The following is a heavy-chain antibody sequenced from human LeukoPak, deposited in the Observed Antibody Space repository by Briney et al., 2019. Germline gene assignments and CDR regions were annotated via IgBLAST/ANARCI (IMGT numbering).Heavy chain of an antibody. V-gene: IGHV4-39*01. D-gene: IGHD6-19*01. CDR2: MYYSATT. CDR3: AXSPXVAAPGDYFDY. CDR1: GGSISSSRYY. J-gene: IGHJ4*02. Sequence: SETLSLTCTVSGGSISSSRYYWGRLRQPPGKGREWNGSMYYSATTYYHPSLNTRVTLSVDTPKTQFSLQLSSVTAADTAVYXXAXSPXVAAPGDYFDYWGQGTLVTVSS.